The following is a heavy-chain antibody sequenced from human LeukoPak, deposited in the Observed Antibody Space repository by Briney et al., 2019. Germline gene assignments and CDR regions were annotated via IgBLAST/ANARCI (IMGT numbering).Heavy chain of an antibody. CDR1: GYTLTELS. V-gene: IGHV1-24*01. CDR2: FDPEDGET. CDR3: ATEDYYDSSGYYYFHFQH. D-gene: IGHD3-22*01. Sequence: ASVKVSCKVSGYTLTELSMHWVRQAPGKGLEWMGGFDPEDGETIYAQKFQGRVTMTEDTSTDTAYMELSSLRSEGTAVYYCATEDYYDSSGYYYFHFQHWGQGTLVTVSS. J-gene: IGHJ1*01.